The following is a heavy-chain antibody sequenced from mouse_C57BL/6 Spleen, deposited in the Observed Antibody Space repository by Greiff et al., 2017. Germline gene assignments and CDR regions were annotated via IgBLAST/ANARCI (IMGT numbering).Heavy chain of an antibody. CDR3: ARRGVITTVVGAMDY. J-gene: IGHJ4*01. D-gene: IGHD1-1*01. V-gene: IGHV5-6*01. Sequence: EVQLVESGGDLVKPGGSLKLSCAASGFTFSSYGMSWVRQTPDKRLEWVATISSGGSYTYYPDSVKGRFTISRDNAKNTLYLQMSSLKSEDTAMYYCARRGVITTVVGAMDYWGQGTSVTVSS. CDR1: GFTFSSYG. CDR2: ISSGGSYT.